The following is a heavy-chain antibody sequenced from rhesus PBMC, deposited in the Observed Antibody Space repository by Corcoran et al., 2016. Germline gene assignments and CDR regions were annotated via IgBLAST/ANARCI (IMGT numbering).Heavy chain of an antibody. D-gene: IGHD1-26*01. CDR1: GFTFSSYG. V-gene: IGHV3S5*01. CDR3: AKNELELPNYFDF. Sequence: EVQLVESGGGLVQPGGSLRLSCAASGFTFSSYGMSWVRQAPGKGLEWVAYIINGGGSTYYAEPVKGRFTISRDNSKNTLSLQMNRLRAEDTAVYYCAKNELELPNYFDFWGQGVLVTVSS. J-gene: IGHJ4*01. CDR2: YIINGGGST.